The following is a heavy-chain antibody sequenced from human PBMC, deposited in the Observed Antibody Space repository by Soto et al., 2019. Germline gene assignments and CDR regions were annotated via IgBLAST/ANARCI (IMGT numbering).Heavy chain of an antibody. J-gene: IGHJ4*02. CDR3: AKDRSSGWYRPDAFDY. CDR2: ISGSGGST. D-gene: IGHD6-19*01. CDR1: GFTFGSHA. Sequence: EVQLLESGGGFVQFGGSLRLSCAASGFTFGSHAMSWVRQAPGKGLEWVSAISGSGGSTNYADSVKGRFTISRDNSKNPVYLQMSRLRVDATDVYYCAKDRSSGWYRPDAFDYGGQGILVTVSS. V-gene: IGHV3-23*01.